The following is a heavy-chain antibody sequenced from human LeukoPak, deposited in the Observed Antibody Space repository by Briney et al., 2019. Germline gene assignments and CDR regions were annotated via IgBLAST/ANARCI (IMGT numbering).Heavy chain of an antibody. J-gene: IGHJ4*02. CDR1: GGSISSYY. V-gene: IGHV4-59*05. Sequence: SETLSLTCTVSGGSISSYYWSWIRQPPGKGLEWIGSIYYSGSTYYNPSLKSRVTISVDTSKNQFSLKLSSVTAADTAVYYCARQGEWLFSILYFDYWGQGTLVTVSS. CDR3: ARQGEWLFSILYFDY. D-gene: IGHD3-3*01. CDR2: IYYSGST.